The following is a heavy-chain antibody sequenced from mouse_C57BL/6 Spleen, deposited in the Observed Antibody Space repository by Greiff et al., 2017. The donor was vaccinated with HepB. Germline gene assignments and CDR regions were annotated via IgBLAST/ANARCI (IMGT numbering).Heavy chain of an antibody. D-gene: IGHD2-13*01. J-gene: IGHJ2*01. Sequence: QVQLQQPGAELVKPGASVKVSCKASGYTFTSYWMHWVKQRPGQGLEWIGRIHPSDSDTNYNQKFKGKATLTVDKSSSTAYMQLSSLTSEDSAVYDCEMSTVYYGGDYWGQGTTLTVSS. CDR2: IHPSDSDT. CDR1: GYTFTSYW. CDR3: EMSTVYYGGDY. V-gene: IGHV1-74*01.